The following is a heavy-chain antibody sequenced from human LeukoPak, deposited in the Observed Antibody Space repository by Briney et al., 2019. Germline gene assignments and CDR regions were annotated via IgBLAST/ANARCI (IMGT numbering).Heavy chain of an antibody. CDR2: INHSGST. D-gene: IGHD3-16*02. CDR1: GGSFSGYY. CDR3: ARGRVMITFGGVIVTYFDY. Sequence: SETLSLTCAVYGGSFSGYYWSWIRQPPGKGLEWIGEINHSGSTNYNPSLKSRVTISVDTSKNQFSLKLSSVTAADTAVYYCARGRVMITFGGVIVTYFDYWGQGTLVTVSS. V-gene: IGHV4-34*01. J-gene: IGHJ4*02.